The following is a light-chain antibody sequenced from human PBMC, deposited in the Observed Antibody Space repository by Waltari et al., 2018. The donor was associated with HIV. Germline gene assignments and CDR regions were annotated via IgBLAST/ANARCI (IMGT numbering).Light chain of an antibody. CDR3: TSDTTTSTWV. V-gene: IGLV2-14*01. CDR1: SSDIGGFNS. CDR2: EVK. J-gene: IGLJ3*02. Sequence: QSALTQPASVSGSPGQSITISCTGTSSDIGGFNSVSWYQHHPGKAPLLLIYEVKHRPSGMSTRFSGSKSGNAASLTIFGLQAEDEADYYCTSDTTTSTWVVGGGTRLTVL.